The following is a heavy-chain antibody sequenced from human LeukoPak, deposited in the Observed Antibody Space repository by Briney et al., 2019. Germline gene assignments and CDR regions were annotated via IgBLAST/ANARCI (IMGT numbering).Heavy chain of an antibody. CDR3: ASLECGGDCPPSLYYYYMDV. Sequence: GASVKVSCKASGGTFSSYAISWVRQAPGQGLEWMGGIIPIFGTANYAQKFQGRVTITADKSTSTAYMELSSLRSEDTAVYYCASLECGGDCPPSLYYYYMDVWGKGTTVTISS. CDR2: IIPIFGTA. D-gene: IGHD2-21*02. J-gene: IGHJ6*03. V-gene: IGHV1-69*06. CDR1: GGTFSSYA.